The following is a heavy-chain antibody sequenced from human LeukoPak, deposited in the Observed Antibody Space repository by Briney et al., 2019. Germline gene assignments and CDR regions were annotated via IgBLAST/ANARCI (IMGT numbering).Heavy chain of an antibody. CDR3: ARGVGGVDYEFWSDHQHYFDY. CDR1: GFTFSSYS. D-gene: IGHD3-3*01. J-gene: IGHJ4*02. V-gene: IGHV3-21*01. CDR2: ISSSSVYI. Sequence: GGSLRLSCAASGFTFSSYSMNWVRQAPGKGLEWVSSISSSSVYIYYADSVKGRFTISRDNANNSLYLQMNSLRAEDTAVYYCARGVGGVDYEFWSDHQHYFDYWGQGTLVTVSS.